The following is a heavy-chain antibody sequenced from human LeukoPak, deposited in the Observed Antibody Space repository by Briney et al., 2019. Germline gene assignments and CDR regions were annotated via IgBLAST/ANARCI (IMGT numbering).Heavy chain of an antibody. V-gene: IGHV1-46*01. CDR3: ARAQKFDP. CDR2: INPSGGST. J-gene: IGHJ5*02. CDR1: GYTFTSYG. Sequence: GASVKVSCTASGYTFTSYGISWVRQAPGQGLEWMGIINPSGGSTSYAQKFQGRVTMTRDTSTSTVYMELSSLRSEDTAVYYCARAQKFDPWGQGTLVTVSS.